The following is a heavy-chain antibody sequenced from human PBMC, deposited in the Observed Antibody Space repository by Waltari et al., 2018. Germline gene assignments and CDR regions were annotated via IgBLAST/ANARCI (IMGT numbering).Heavy chain of an antibody. CDR1: GGAFGTYA. CDR2: IIPIYGTP. Sequence: VQLVQSGAEVKTPGSSVKVPCKAYGGAFGTYAITWVRQAPGHGLEWVGGIIPIYGTPNFAQKFQGRVTFTADESTTTAYMELTSLKSEDTAIYYCARRNLGYAFDIWGQGTLVTVSS. CDR3: ARRNLGYAFDI. D-gene: IGHD1-26*01. J-gene: IGHJ3*02. V-gene: IGHV1-69*12.